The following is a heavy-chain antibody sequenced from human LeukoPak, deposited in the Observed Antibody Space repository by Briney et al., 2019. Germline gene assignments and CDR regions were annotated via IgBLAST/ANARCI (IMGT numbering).Heavy chain of an antibody. CDR2: MYYTGSP. CDR3: ARQGDHNWFDP. J-gene: IGHJ5*02. Sequence: SETLSLTCTVSGGSVSNYYWSWIRQPPEKGVEWVAFMYYTGSPKYSPSLQSRVTISVDTSKNQLSLRLSSVTAADTAVYYCARQGDHNWFDPWGQGTLVTVSS. D-gene: IGHD3-16*01. V-gene: IGHV4-59*08. CDR1: GGSVSNYY.